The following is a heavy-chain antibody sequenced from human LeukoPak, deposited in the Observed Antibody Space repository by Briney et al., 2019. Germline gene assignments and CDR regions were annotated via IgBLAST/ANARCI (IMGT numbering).Heavy chain of an antibody. J-gene: IGHJ4*02. V-gene: IGHV1-2*02. CDR3: ARGGGSGWWTYYYDSSGYYLDY. CDR2: INPNSGGT. D-gene: IGHD3-22*01. CDR1: GYTFTSYD. Sequence: GASVKVSCKASGYTFTSYDINWVRQATGQGLEWMGWINPNSGGTNYAQKFQGRVTMTRDTSISTAYMELSRLRSDDTAVYYCARGGGSGWWTYYYDSSGYYLDYWGQGTLVTVSS.